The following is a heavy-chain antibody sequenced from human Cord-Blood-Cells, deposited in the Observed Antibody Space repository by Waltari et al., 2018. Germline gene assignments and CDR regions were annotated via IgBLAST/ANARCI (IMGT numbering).Heavy chain of an antibody. CDR2: INPNSGGT. J-gene: IGHJ4*02. CDR1: GYTFTGYY. Sequence: QVQLVQSRAEVKKPGASVKVSCQASGYTFTGYYLHSVRQAPAQGLEWMGWINPNSGGTNYAQKFQGRVTMTRDTSISTAYMELSRLRSDDTAVYYCARVVSVVVPAAIDYWGQGTLVTVSS. CDR3: ARVVSVVVPAAIDY. V-gene: IGHV1-2*02. D-gene: IGHD2-2*01.